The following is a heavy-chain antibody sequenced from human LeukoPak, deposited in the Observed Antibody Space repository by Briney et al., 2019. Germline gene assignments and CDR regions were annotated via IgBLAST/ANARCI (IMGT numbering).Heavy chain of an antibody. V-gene: IGHV1-2*02. D-gene: IGHD1-26*01. CDR1: GYTFTGYY. J-gene: IGHJ5*02. Sequence: GASVKVSCKASGYTFTGYYMHWVRQAPGQGLEWMGWINPNSGGTNYAQKFQGRVTTTRDTSISTAYMELSRLRSDDTAVYYCARVEVGATDYFDPWGQGTLVTVSS. CDR2: INPNSGGT. CDR3: ARVEVGATDYFDP.